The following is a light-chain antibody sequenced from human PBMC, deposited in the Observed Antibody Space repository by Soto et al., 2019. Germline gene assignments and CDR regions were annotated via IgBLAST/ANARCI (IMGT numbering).Light chain of an antibody. CDR2: DAS. V-gene: IGKV1-33*01. J-gene: IGKJ2*01. Sequence: DIQMTQSPSSLSASVGDRVTITCQASQDITKHLNWYQQKPGKAPKLLIDDASILQTGVPSRFSGSGARADFRFTINSLQPEVIATYYCQQYYDLPRTFGQGTSLEVK. CDR1: QDITKH. CDR3: QQYYDLPRT.